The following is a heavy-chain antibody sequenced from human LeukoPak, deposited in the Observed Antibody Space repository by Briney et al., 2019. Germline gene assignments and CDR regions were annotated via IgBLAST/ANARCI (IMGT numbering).Heavy chain of an antibody. V-gene: IGHV4-34*01. CDR1: GGAFSGYY. CDR2: INHSGST. CDR3: ARLRITMVRGVTRGPRYYYMDV. J-gene: IGHJ6*03. Sequence: SQTLSLTCAVSGGAFSGYYWSWIRQPPGKGLEWIGEINHSGSTNYNPSLKSRVTISIDTSKNQFSLKLSSVTAADTAAYYCARLRITMVRGVTRGPRYYYMDVWGKGTTVTVSS. D-gene: IGHD3-10*01.